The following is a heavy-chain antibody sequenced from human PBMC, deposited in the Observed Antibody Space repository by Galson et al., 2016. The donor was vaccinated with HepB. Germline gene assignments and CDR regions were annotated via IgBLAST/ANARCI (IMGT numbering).Heavy chain of an antibody. CDR1: GFTFSSYA. Sequence: SLRLSCAASGFTFSSYAMSWVRQAPGKGLEWVSGISGRGGGIYYADSVKGRFTISRDYSKNTMFMQMNSLGAEDTAVYYCAKVRRAWLRSDPFDIWGQGTMVTVSS. J-gene: IGHJ3*02. CDR3: AKVRRAWLRSDPFDI. D-gene: IGHD5-12*01. V-gene: IGHV3-23*01. CDR2: ISGRGGGI.